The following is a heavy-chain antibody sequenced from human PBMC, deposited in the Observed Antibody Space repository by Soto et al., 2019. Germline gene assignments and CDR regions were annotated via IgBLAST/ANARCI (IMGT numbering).Heavy chain of an antibody. Sequence: QVQLQESGLGLVKPSETLSLTCAVSGGSISSYYWGWIRQPPGKGLEWIGYIYYSGSTNYNPSPKCRGPTSVVASTTQFSRKPRSVPPADTAVYHSARQSVGPYGSGSYFDYWGQGTLVTVSS. CDR2: IYYSGST. J-gene: IGHJ4*02. CDR3: ARQSVGPYGSGSYFDY. CDR1: GGSISSYY. D-gene: IGHD3-10*01. V-gene: IGHV4-59*08.